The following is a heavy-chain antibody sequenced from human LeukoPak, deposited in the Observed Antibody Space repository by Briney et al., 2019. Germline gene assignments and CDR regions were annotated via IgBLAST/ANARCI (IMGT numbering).Heavy chain of an antibody. J-gene: IGHJ4*02. Sequence: AGGSLRLSCAASGFTFSSYAMHWVRQAPGKGLEWVAVISYDGSNKYYADSVKGRFTISRDNSKNTLYLQMNGLRAEDTAVYYCATEAAAGTFDYWGQGTLVTVSS. CDR1: GFTFSSYA. V-gene: IGHV3-30*01. CDR3: ATEAAAGTFDY. CDR2: ISYDGSNK. D-gene: IGHD6-13*01.